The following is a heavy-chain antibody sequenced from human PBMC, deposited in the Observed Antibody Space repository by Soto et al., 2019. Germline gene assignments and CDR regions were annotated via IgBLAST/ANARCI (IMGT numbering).Heavy chain of an antibody. CDR1: GGSISSYY. CDR2: IYYSGST. J-gene: IGHJ6*02. D-gene: IGHD4-4*01. Sequence: SETLSLTCTVLGGSISSYYWSWIRQPPGKGLEWIGYIYYSGSTNYNPSLKSRVTISVDTSKNQFSLKLSSVTAADTAVYYCARDRLQNGMDVWGQGTTVTVSS. CDR3: ARDRLQNGMDV. V-gene: IGHV4-59*01.